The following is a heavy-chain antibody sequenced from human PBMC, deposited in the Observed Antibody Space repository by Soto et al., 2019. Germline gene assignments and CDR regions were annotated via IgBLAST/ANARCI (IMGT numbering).Heavy chain of an antibody. J-gene: IGHJ5*02. CDR1: GFTFSSYG. Sequence: HPGGSLRLSCAASGFTFSSYGMHWIRQAPGKGLEWVAVISYDGSNKYYADSVKGRFTISRDNSKNTLYLQMNSLRAEDTAVYYCAKLGVVTAVNWFDPWGQGTLVTVSS. V-gene: IGHV3-30*18. CDR2: ISYDGSNK. CDR3: AKLGVVTAVNWFDP. D-gene: IGHD2-21*02.